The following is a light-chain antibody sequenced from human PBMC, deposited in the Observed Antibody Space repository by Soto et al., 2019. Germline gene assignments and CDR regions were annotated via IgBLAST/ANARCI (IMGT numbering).Light chain of an antibody. Sequence: EVVLTQSPGTLSLSPGERATLSCRASQSISSSYLAWYQQKPGQTPRLLIYGASSRATGIPDRFSGGGSGTDFTLTVSRLEPEDFAVYYCQQYGSSQWTFGQGTKVELK. V-gene: IGKV3-20*01. CDR3: QQYGSSQWT. CDR1: QSISSSY. J-gene: IGKJ1*01. CDR2: GAS.